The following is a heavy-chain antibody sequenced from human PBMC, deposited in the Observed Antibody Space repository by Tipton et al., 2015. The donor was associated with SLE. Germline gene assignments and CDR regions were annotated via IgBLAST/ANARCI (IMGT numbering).Heavy chain of an antibody. D-gene: IGHD3-3*01. CDR3: ATLKFFGELGIGRDY. CDR2: INHSGST. V-gene: IGHV4-34*01. CDR1: GGSFSGYY. J-gene: IGHJ4*02. Sequence: TLSLTCAVYGGSFSGYYWSWIRQPPGKGLEWIGEINHSGSTNYNPSLKSRATISVDTSKNQFSLKLSSVTAADTAVYYCATLKFFGELGIGRDYWGQGTLVTVSS.